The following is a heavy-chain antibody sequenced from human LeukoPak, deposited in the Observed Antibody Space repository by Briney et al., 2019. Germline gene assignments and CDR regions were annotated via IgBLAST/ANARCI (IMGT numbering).Heavy chain of an antibody. CDR3: ASHYYDSSGTGGHFDY. D-gene: IGHD3-22*01. CDR2: ISGSGGST. V-gene: IGHV3-23*01. J-gene: IGHJ4*02. CDR1: GFTFSSYA. Sequence: GGSLRLSCAASGFTFSSYAMSWVRQAPGKGLEWVSAISGSGGSTYYADSVKGRFTISSDNSKNTLYLQMNSLRAEDTAVYYCASHYYDSSGTGGHFDYWGQGTLVTVSS.